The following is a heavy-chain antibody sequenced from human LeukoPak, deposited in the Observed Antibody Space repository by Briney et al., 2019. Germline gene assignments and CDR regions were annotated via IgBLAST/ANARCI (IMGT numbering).Heavy chain of an antibody. J-gene: IGHJ4*02. CDR3: ARVPYSSSWKGYFDY. V-gene: IGHV4-39*07. CDR1: GGSISSSSYY. D-gene: IGHD6-13*01. Sequence: SETLSLTCTVSGGSISSSSYYWGWIRQPPGKGLEWIGSIYYSGSTYYNPSLKSRVTISVDTSKNQFSLKLSSVTAADTAVYYCARVPYSSSWKGYFDYWGQGTLVTVSS. CDR2: IYYSGST.